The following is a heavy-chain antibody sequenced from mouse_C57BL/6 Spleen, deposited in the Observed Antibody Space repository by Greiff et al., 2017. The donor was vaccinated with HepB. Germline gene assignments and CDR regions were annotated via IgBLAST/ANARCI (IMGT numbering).Heavy chain of an antibody. J-gene: IGHJ2*01. D-gene: IGHD2-4*01. CDR3: AREGYDYDPYYFDY. CDR2: IYPGDGDT. V-gene: IGHV1-82*01. Sequence: VMLVESGPELVKPGASVKISCKASGYAFSSSWMNWVKQRPGKGLEWIGRIYPGDGDTNYNGKFKGKATLTADKSSSTAYMQLSSLTSEDSAVYFCAREGYDYDPYYFDYWGQGTTLTVSS. CDR1: GYAFSSSW.